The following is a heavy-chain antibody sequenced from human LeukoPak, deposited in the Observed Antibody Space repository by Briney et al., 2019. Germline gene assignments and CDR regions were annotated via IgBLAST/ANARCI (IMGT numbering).Heavy chain of an antibody. V-gene: IGHV4-59*01. J-gene: IGHJ3*02. CDR3: AREDTAMTNDAFDI. Sequence: SETLSLTCTVSGGSISSYYWSWIRQPPGKGLEWIGYIYYSGSTNYNPSLKSRVTTSVDTSKNQFSLKLSSVTAADTAVYYCAREDTAMTNDAFDIWGQGTMVTVSS. CDR2: IYYSGST. CDR1: GGSISSYY. D-gene: IGHD5-18*01.